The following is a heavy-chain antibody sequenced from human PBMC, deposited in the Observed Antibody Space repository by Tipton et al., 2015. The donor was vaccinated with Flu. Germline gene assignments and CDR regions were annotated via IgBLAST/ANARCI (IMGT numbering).Heavy chain of an antibody. V-gene: IGHV4-38-2*02. D-gene: IGHD2-2*01. CDR3: ARDPSLGMPDYFDY. Sequence: TLSLTCAVSGYSISSGYYWGWIRQPPGKGLEWIGSIYHSGSTYYNPSLKSRVTISVDTSKNQFSLKLSSVTAADTALYYCARDPSLGMPDYFDYWGQGILVTASS. CDR1: GYSISSGYY. J-gene: IGHJ4*02. CDR2: IYHSGST.